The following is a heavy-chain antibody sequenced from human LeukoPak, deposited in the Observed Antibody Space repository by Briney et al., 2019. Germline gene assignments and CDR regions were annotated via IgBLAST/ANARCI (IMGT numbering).Heavy chain of an antibody. CDR2: INPSGGST. CDR1: GYTFTSYY. V-gene: IGHV1-46*01. CDR3: ATSTVTSYWYFDL. J-gene: IGHJ2*01. Sequence: ASVKVSCKASGYTFTSYYMHWVRQAPGQGLEWMGIINPSGGSTSYAQKFQGRVTMTRDMSTSTVYMELSSLRSEDTAVYYCATSTVTSYWYFDLWGRGTLVTVSS. D-gene: IGHD4-17*01.